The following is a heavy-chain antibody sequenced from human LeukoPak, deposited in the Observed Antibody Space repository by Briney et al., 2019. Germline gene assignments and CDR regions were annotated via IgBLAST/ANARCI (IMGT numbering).Heavy chain of an antibody. J-gene: IGHJ4*02. CDR3: SRGIIGGHDFDY. CDR2: ISAYNGNT. Sequence: ASVKVSCKASGYTFTSYGISWVRRAPGQGLEWMGWISAYNGNTNYAQKLQGRVTMTTDTSTSTAYVELSRLTSDDTAVYYCSRGIIGGHDFDYWGQGTLVTVSS. V-gene: IGHV1-18*01. D-gene: IGHD3-10*01. CDR1: GYTFTSYG.